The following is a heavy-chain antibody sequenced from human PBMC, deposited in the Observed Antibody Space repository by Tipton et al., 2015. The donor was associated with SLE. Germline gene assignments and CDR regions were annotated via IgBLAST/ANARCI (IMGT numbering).Heavy chain of an antibody. CDR2: IYYSGST. J-gene: IGHJ4*02. CDR1: GGSISSSSYY. D-gene: IGHD3-10*01. Sequence: TLSLTCTVSGGSISSSSYYWGWIRQPPGKGLEWIGSIYYSGSTYYNPSLKSRVTLSVDTSKSQFSLKLSSVTAADTAVYYCARHASRRSGSYNEIDYWGQGTLVPVSS. CDR3: ARHASRRSGSYNEIDY. V-gene: IGHV4-39*01.